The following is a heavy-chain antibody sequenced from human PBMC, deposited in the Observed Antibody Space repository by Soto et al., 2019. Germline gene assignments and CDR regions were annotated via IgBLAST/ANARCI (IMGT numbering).Heavy chain of an antibody. CDR2: VHYSGST. J-gene: IGHJ6*03. D-gene: IGHD4-17*01. Sequence: SETLSLTCIVSGASITYTTYHWGWICQPPGKGLEWIGSVHYSGSTNYNPSLRSRLTISVDTSNNEFSLKVSSVTAADTAVYYCARQRSPDYYMDVWGKGTTVTVSS. V-gene: IGHV4-39*01. CDR1: GASITYTTYH. CDR3: ARQRSPDYYMDV.